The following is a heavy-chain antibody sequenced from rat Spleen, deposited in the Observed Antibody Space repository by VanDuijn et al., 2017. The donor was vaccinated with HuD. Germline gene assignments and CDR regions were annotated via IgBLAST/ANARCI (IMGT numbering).Heavy chain of an antibody. CDR2: ITNAAGKV. CDR3: TTYSDYATSPFAF. Sequence: EVQLVESGGGLVQPGRSLKLSCVASGFTFNNYWMTWIRQAPGKGLEWVASITNAAGKVHYPDSVKGRFTLSRDNAKSTLYLQMGSLRSEDTATYYCTTYSDYATSPFAFWGRGALVTVSS. J-gene: IGHJ3*01. CDR1: GFTFNNYW. D-gene: IGHD1-6*01. V-gene: IGHV5-31*01.